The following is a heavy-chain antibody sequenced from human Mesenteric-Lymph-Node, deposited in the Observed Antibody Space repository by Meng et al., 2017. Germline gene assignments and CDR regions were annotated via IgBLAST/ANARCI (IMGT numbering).Heavy chain of an antibody. Sequence: QLHRQGVGPVLVKPSATLSLPGTVAGGSIRISSSDWGWSRQPPGKGLEWIGEIIHGGSPSYNPSLKSRVTISIDTSKNQLSLMLSSVTAADTAVYYCARRPTGIDYWGQGTLVTVSS. CDR3: ARRPTGIDY. D-gene: IGHD2-8*02. CDR2: IIHGGSP. CDR1: GGSIRISSSD. V-gene: IGHV4-39*01. J-gene: IGHJ4*02.